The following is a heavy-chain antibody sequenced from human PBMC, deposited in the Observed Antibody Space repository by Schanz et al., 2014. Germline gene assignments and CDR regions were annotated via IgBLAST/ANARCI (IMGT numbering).Heavy chain of an antibody. CDR3: AKSGYCRSTSCYQYNYYGLDV. J-gene: IGHJ6*02. D-gene: IGHD2-2*03. V-gene: IGHV3-23*04. CDR1: GFTFSSYA. Sequence: EVFLVESGGGLVQPGGSLRLSCAASGFTFSSYAMSWVRQAPGKGLEWVSAITDSGGSTYYADSVKGRFSISRDNSKNTLYLQMDSLRAEDTAVYYCAKSGYCRSTSCYQYNYYGLDVWGQGTTVIVSS. CDR2: ITDSGGST.